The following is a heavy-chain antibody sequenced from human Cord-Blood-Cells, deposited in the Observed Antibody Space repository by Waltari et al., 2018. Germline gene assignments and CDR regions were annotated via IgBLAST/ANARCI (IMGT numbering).Heavy chain of an antibody. CDR3: ARGLGDILTGRSLDAFDI. J-gene: IGHJ3*02. V-gene: IGHV4-34*01. D-gene: IGHD3-9*01. CDR1: GGSLSGYY. Sequence: QVQLQQWGAGLLKPSETLSLTCAVYGGSLSGYYWSWIRQPPGQGLEWIGEINHSGSTNYNPSLKSRVTISVDTSKNQFSLKLSSVTAADTAVYYCARGLGDILTGRSLDAFDIWGQGTMVTDSS. CDR2: INHSGST.